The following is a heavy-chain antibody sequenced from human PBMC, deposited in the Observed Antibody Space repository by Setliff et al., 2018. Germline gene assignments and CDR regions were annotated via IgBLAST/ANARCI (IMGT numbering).Heavy chain of an antibody. CDR3: ATERGSGIYIYGMDV. D-gene: IGHD3-10*01. CDR2: IKSKADGGTA. CDR1: GFTFSDAW. Sequence: GGSLRLSCAASGFTFSDAWMNWVRQAPGKGLEWVGRIKSKADGGTADFAAPVKGRFTISRDDSKNTMSLKMNSLKTEDTAVYFCATERGSGIYIYGMDVWGQGTTVTVSS. J-gene: IGHJ6*02. V-gene: IGHV3-15*01.